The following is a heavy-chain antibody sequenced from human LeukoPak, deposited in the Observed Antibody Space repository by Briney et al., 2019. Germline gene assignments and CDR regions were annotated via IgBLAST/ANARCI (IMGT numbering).Heavy chain of an antibody. V-gene: IGHV3-73*01. CDR2: MRSKANNYAT. J-gene: IGHJ5*02. CDR3: TSQAGYSSSWET. D-gene: IGHD6-13*01. CDR1: GLIFSGSA. Sequence: GGSLRLSCADSGLIFSGSAMHWVRQAPGKGLEWVGRMRSKANNYATGYATSVIGRFTISRDDSKNTRYLEMNSLKIEDTAVYFCTSQAGYSSSWETWGQGTLVTVSS.